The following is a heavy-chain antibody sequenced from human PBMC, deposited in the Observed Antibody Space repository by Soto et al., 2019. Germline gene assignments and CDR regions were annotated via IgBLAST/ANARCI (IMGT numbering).Heavy chain of an antibody. Sequence: PSETLSLTCSVSGASVTSGSYYWSWIRQPPGKGLECIGYVFQGANTNYNPSLKGRVTISVDTSRNQFSLDLTSVTAADTAVYYFLYWGQGTLVTVSS. CDR3: LY. V-gene: IGHV4-61*01. J-gene: IGHJ4*02. CDR1: GASVTSGSYY. CDR2: VFQGANT.